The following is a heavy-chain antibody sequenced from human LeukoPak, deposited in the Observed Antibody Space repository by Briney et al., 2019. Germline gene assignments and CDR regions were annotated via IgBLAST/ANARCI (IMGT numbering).Heavy chain of an antibody. V-gene: IGHV1-8*02. Sequence: ASVKVSCKASGYTFTDYYINWVRQAPGQGLEWIGWMNPNSGNTGYAQKFQGRVTMTRNTSISTAYMELISLTSEDTAVYYCARDNDSRDPPHFDYWGQGTLVTVSS. CDR3: ARDNDSRDPPHFDY. J-gene: IGHJ4*02. CDR2: MNPNSGNT. D-gene: IGHD3-16*01. CDR1: GYTFTDYY.